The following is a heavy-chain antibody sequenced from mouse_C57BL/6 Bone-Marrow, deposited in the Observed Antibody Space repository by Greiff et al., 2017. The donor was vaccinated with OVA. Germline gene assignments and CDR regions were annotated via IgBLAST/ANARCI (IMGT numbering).Heavy chain of an antibody. V-gene: IGHV1-72*01. Sequence: QVQLQQPGAELVKPWASVKLSCTASGYTFTSYWMHWVKQRPGRGLEWMGRIDTNGGGTKYNEKFKSNATLTVDKPASTANMQLSSLTSEDSAVYYCARWEYYYGDYWGQGTTLTVSS. D-gene: IGHD1-1*01. CDR1: GYTFTSYW. CDR2: IDTNGGGT. CDR3: ARWEYYYGDY. J-gene: IGHJ2*01.